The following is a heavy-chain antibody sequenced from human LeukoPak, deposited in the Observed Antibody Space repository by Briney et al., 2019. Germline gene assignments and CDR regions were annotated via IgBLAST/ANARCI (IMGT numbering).Heavy chain of an antibody. Sequence: GSLRLSCATSGFTFSNHGFHWVRQAPGKGLEWVAVIPYDGSNKYYADSVKGRFTISRDNSKNTLYLQMNSLRAEDTAVYYCARGDDYGYYFDYWGQGTLVTVSS. V-gene: IGHV3-30*19. D-gene: IGHD4-17*01. CDR3: ARGDDYGYYFDY. CDR1: GFTFSNHG. J-gene: IGHJ4*02. CDR2: IPYDGSNK.